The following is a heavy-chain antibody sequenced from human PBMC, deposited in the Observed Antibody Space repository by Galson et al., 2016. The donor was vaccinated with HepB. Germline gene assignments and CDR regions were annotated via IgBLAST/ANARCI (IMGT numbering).Heavy chain of an antibody. CDR2: IYPSGNT. CDR3: AREFRRAVRGVIPPHGDFDY. D-gene: IGHD3-10*01. Sequence: QVQLQESGPGLVKPSETLSLTCAVSGGSIRSSNWWSWVRQPPGQGLEWIGDIYPSGNTNYNPSLKRRATILDDKSKNLFSLNLSSVTAADTAVYYCAREFRRAVRGVIPPHGDFDYWGQGTLVTVSS. CDR1: GGSIRSSNW. V-gene: IGHV4-4*02. J-gene: IGHJ4*02.